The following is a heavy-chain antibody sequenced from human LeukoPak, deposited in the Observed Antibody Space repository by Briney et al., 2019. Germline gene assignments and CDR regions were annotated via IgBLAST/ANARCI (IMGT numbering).Heavy chain of an antibody. J-gene: IGHJ4*02. CDR1: GYTFTSYY. Sequence: ASVQVSCKASGYTFTSYYMHWVRQPPAQRVEWMGWINHNSGGTNYAQNFQSRVTMTRDTSISTAYMELSRLRSADTAVYYCARVSAYGALMGLFPNYYFDYWGQGTLVTVSS. V-gene: IGHV1-2*02. D-gene: IGHD2-21*01. CDR2: INHNSGGT. CDR3: ARVSAYGALMGLFPNYYFDY.